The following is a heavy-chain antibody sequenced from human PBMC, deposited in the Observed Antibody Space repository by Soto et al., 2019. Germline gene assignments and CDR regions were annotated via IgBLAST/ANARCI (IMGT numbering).Heavy chain of an antibody. Sequence: PGGSLRLSCVASGFSFSSYGMHWVRQAPGKGLEWVAMISYDGTDEYYADSVKGRFTISRDNSKKTLYLQMNSLRADDTAVYYCVAGQYFFDYCGQGTLVTVSS. V-gene: IGHV3-30*03. CDR1: GFSFSSYG. CDR2: ISYDGTDE. J-gene: IGHJ4*02. D-gene: IGHD6-19*01. CDR3: VAGQYFFDY.